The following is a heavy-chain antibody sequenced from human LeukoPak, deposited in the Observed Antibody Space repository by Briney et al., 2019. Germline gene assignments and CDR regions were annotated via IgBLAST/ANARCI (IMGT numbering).Heavy chain of an antibody. D-gene: IGHD3-3*01. CDR2: IYHSGST. V-gene: IGHV4-38-2*01. Sequence: SETLSLTCAVSGYSISSGYDWGWIRQPPGKGLEWIGSIYHSGSTYYNPSLKSRVTISVDTSKNQFSLKLSSVSAADTAVYYCARAFGVVINSGYNWFDPWGQGTLVTVSS. CDR3: ARAFGVVINSGYNWFDP. J-gene: IGHJ5*02. CDR1: GYSISSGYD.